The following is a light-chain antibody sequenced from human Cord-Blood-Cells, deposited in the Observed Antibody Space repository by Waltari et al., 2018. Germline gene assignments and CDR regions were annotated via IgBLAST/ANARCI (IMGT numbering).Light chain of an antibody. Sequence: QSALTQPASVSGSPGQSITISCTGTSSDVGSYNLVSWYQQRPGKAPKLMIYEGSKRPSVVSNRFSGSKSGNTASLTISGLQAEDEADYYCCSYAGSSTWVFGGGTKLTVL. CDR3: CSYAGSSTWV. J-gene: IGLJ3*02. CDR2: EGS. CDR1: SSDVGSYNL. V-gene: IGLV2-23*01.